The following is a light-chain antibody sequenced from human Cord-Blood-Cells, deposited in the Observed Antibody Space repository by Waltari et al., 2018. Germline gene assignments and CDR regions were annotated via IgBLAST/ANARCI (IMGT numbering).Light chain of an antibody. Sequence: QSALTQPASVSGSPGQSITISCTGTSSDVGSYNLVSWYQQHPSKAPKLMIYEGSKRPSGVSNCFSGSKSGNTASLTISGLQAEDEADYYCCSYAGSSTWVFGGGTKLTVL. J-gene: IGLJ3*02. V-gene: IGLV2-23*01. CDR3: CSYAGSSTWV. CDR1: SSDVGSYNL. CDR2: EGS.